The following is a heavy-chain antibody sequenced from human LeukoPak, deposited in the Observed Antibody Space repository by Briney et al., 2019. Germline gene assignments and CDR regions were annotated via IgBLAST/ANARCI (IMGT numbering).Heavy chain of an antibody. CDR1: GFTFSSYA. Sequence: GGSLRLSCAASGFTFSSYAMSWVRQAPGKGLKWVSAISGSGGSTYYADSVKGRFTISRDNSKNTLYLQMNSLRAEDTAVYYCVRTMVRIIAVAGTGVRAFDYWGQGTLVTVSS. V-gene: IGHV3-23*01. CDR3: VRTMVRIIAVAGTGVRAFDY. CDR2: ISGSGGST. J-gene: IGHJ4*02. D-gene: IGHD6-19*01.